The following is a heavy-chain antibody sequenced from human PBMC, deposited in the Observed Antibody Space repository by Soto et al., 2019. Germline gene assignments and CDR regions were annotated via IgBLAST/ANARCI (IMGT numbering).Heavy chain of an antibody. D-gene: IGHD3-16*01. J-gene: IGHJ5*02. CDR3: ARQMGGMPGPDDWFAP. V-gene: IGHV4-59*01. CDR2: IYHSGTT. Sequence: QVQLQESGPGLVKPSETLSLTCTVSGGSISSYYWSWIRQPPGKGLEWIGYIYHSGTTNYNPSLKSRVTISVDTTKNQFSLKLNSVTAADTAAYYCARQMGGMPGPDDWFAPWGQGTLVTVSS. CDR1: GGSISSYY.